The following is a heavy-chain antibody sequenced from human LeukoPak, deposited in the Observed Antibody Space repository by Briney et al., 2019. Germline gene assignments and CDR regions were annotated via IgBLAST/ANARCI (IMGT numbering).Heavy chain of an antibody. D-gene: IGHD6-13*01. J-gene: IGHJ4*02. CDR1: GFTFSSYA. V-gene: IGHV3-23*01. CDR2: IIGSGGDT. CDR3: AKAWAATGTFAS. Sequence: GGSLRLSCAASGFTFSSYAMSWVRQAPGKGLEWVSTIIGSGGDTYYADSVKGRFTISRDTSKNMLYLQMNSLRAEDTAVYYCAKAWAATGTFASWGQGTLVTVSA.